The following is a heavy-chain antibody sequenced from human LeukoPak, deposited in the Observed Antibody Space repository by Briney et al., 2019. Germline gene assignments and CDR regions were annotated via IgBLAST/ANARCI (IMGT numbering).Heavy chain of an antibody. CDR2: ISYDGSNK. CDR1: GFTFSSYA. D-gene: IGHD6-13*01. CDR3: ARDGSLDY. V-gene: IGHV3-30-3*01. Sequence: PGGSLRLSCAASGFTFSSYATHWVRQAPGKGLEWVAVISYDGSNKYYADSEKGRFTISRDNSKNTLYLQMNSLRAEDTAVYYCARDGSLDYWGQGTLVTVSS. J-gene: IGHJ4*02.